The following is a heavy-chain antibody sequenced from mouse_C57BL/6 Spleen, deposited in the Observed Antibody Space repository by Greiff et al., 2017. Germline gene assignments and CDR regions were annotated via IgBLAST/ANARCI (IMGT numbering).Heavy chain of an antibody. Sequence: VKLQESGPELVKPGASVKISCKASGYAFSSSWMNWVKQRPGKGLEWIGRIYPGDGDTKYNGKFKGKATLTADKSSSTAYMQLSSLTSEDSAVYFGARYYYGSSYVAMDYWGQGTSVTVSS. CDR2: IYPGDGDT. CDR1: GYAFSSSW. D-gene: IGHD1-1*01. CDR3: ARYYYGSSYVAMDY. J-gene: IGHJ4*01. V-gene: IGHV1-82*01.